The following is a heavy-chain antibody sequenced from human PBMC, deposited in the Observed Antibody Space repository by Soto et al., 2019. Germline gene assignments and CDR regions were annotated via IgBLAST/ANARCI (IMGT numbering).Heavy chain of an antibody. V-gene: IGHV3-23*01. CDR3: AKGGGGWSPWGWYFDL. D-gene: IGHD6-19*01. Sequence: EVQLLESGGGLVQPGGSLRLSCAASGFTFSSYAMSWVRQAPGKGLEWVAAISGSGGSTYYVDSVKGRFTISRDNSKNTLYLQMNSRRAEDTAVYYCAKGGGGWSPWGWYFDLWGRGTLVTVSS. CDR1: GFTFSSYA. J-gene: IGHJ2*01. CDR2: ISGSGGST.